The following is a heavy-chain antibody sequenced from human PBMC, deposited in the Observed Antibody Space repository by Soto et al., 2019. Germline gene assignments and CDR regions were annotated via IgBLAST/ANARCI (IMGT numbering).Heavy chain of an antibody. V-gene: IGHV3-23*01. Sequence: EVQLLESGGGLVQPGGSLRLSCAASGFTFSSYAMNWVRQAPGKGLEWVSVISGSGDSTYYADSVKGRFTISRDNSKNTLYLQMNSLRAEDTAVYYCARGSSGWYFDYWGQGTLVTVSS. J-gene: IGHJ4*02. D-gene: IGHD6-19*01. CDR2: ISGSGDST. CDR1: GFTFSSYA. CDR3: ARGSSGWYFDY.